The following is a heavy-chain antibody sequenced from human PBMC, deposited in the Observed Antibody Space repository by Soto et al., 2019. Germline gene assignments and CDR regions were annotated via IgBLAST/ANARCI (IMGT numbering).Heavy chain of an antibody. Sequence: SETLSLTCNVSDDSLSTYYCSWIRQPAGKGLEWVGRIYASGSTNYNPSLKGRVSMSVDTSKKQFSPKMISVTAADTAMYYCARSAIPRGGWFRPWGQGVLVTVSS. J-gene: IGHJ5*02. D-gene: IGHD2-21*01. CDR2: IYASGST. V-gene: IGHV4-4*07. CDR3: ARSAIPRGGWFRP. CDR1: DDSLSTYY.